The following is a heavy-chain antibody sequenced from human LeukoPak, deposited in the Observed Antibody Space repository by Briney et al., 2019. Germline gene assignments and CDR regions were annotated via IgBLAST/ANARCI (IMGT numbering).Heavy chain of an antibody. D-gene: IGHD3-3*01. J-gene: IGHJ3*02. CDR2: ISWNSGSI. Sequence: GGSLRLSCAASGFTFDDYAMHWVRQAPGKGLEWVSGISWNSGSIGYADSVKGRFTISRDNAKNSLYLQMNSLRAEDTALYYCARDVYDFWSGGFDIWGQGTMVTVSS. CDR1: GFTFDDYA. V-gene: IGHV3-9*01. CDR3: ARDVYDFWSGGFDI.